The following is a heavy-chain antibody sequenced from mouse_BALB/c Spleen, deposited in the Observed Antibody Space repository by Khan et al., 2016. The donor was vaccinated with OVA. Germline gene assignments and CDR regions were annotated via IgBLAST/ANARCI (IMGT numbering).Heavy chain of an antibody. J-gene: IGHJ1*01. CDR2: ISRGSTYT. CDR1: GFSFSSYT. D-gene: IGHD2-1*01. CDR3: TRDGNYAHWYFDV. Sequence: EVELVEAGGGLVKPGGSLKLSCAASGFSFSSYTMSWVRQTPEKRLEWVATISRGSTYTYYPDSVQGRFTISRDNAKNTLFLQMSSLKYEHTAMYYCTRDGNYAHWYFDVWGAGTTVTVSS. V-gene: IGHV5-6-4*01.